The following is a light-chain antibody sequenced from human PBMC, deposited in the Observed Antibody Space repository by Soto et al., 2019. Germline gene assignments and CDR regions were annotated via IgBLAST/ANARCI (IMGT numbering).Light chain of an antibody. V-gene: IGKV3-20*01. Sequence: EIVLTQSPGTLSLSPGERATLSCRASQRVSSSYLAWYQQKPGQAPRLLIYGASSRATGIQDRFSGSGSGTDFTLTISRLEPEDFAVYYCQQYGSSPYTFGQGTKLEIK. CDR3: QQYGSSPYT. CDR1: QRVSSSY. J-gene: IGKJ2*01. CDR2: GAS.